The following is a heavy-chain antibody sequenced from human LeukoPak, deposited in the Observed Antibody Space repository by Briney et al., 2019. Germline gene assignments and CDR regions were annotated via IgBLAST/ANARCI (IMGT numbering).Heavy chain of an antibody. D-gene: IGHD3-22*01. CDR2: ISWNSGSI. CDR3: ARDERPYYYDSSGYYYN. J-gene: IGHJ4*02. CDR1: GFTFDDYA. Sequence: GGSLRLSCAASGFTFDDYAMHWVRQAPGKGLEWVSGISWNSGSIGYADSVKGRFTISRDNAKNSLYLQMNSLRAEDTAVYYCARDERPYYYDSSGYYYNWGQGTPVTVSS. V-gene: IGHV3-9*01.